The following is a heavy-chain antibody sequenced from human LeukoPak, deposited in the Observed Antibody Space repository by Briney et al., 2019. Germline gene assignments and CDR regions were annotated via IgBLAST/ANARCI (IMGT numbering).Heavy chain of an antibody. D-gene: IGHD3-22*01. V-gene: IGHV4-59*01. Sequence: SETLSLTCTVSGGSIRSYYWSWIRQPPGKGLEWIGYIYYSGSTNYNPSLKSRVTISVDTSKNQFSLKLSSVTAADTAVYYCARGPGVVAGKKVQCFDYWGQGTLVTVSS. J-gene: IGHJ4*02. CDR1: GGSIRSYY. CDR3: ARGPGVVAGKKVQCFDY. CDR2: IYYSGST.